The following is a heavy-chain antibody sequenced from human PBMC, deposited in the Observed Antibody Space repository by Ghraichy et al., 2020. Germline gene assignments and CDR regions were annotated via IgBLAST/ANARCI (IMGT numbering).Heavy chain of an antibody. V-gene: IGHV4-39*02. CDR3: SRETISTSRTEY. CDR1: GVSISNSLYY. CDR2: INYNGNT. D-gene: IGHD2-2*01. Sequence: SETLSLTCTVSGVSISNSLYYWAWVRQPPGKGLEWIGSINYNGNTYYKSSLKSRVTISVDTSKNQFSLRLTSVTAADTAVYFCSRETISTSRTEYWGQGTLVTVSS. J-gene: IGHJ4*02.